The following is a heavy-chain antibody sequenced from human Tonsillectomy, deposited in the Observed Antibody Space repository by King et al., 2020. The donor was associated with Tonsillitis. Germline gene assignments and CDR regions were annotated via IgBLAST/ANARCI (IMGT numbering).Heavy chain of an antibody. Sequence: VQLVESGGGLVQPGRSLRLSCAASGFTFDDYAMHWVRQAPGKGLEWVSGISWNSGSIGYADSVKGRFTISRDNAKNSLYLQMNSLRAEDTALYYCAKDIYSSSAGWYFDLWGRGTLVTVSS. J-gene: IGHJ2*01. D-gene: IGHD6-6*01. CDR2: ISWNSGSI. V-gene: IGHV3-9*01. CDR3: AKDIYSSSAGWYFDL. CDR1: GFTFDDYA.